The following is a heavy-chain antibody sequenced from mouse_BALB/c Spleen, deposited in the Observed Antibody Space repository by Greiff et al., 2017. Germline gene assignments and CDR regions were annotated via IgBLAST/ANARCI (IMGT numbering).Heavy chain of an antibody. V-gene: IGHV1S22*01. CDR3: TREGAMDY. Sequence: LQQPGSELVRPGASVKLSCKASGYTFTSYWMHWVKQRPGQGLEWIGNIYPGSGSTNYDEKFKSKATLTVDTSSSTAYMQLSSLTSEDSAVYYCTREGAMDYWGQGTSVTVSS. CDR2: IYPGSGST. J-gene: IGHJ4*01. CDR1: GYTFTSYW.